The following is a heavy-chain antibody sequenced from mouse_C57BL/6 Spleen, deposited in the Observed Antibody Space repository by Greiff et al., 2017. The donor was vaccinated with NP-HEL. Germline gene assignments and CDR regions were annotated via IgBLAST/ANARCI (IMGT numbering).Heavy chain of an antibody. CDR3: ARTYSYYFDY. Sequence: QVQLQQSGAELVMPGASVKLSCKASGYTFTSYWMHWVKQRPGQGLEWIGEIDPSDSYTKYNQKFKGKSTLTVDKSSITAYVQLSSLTSEDSAVCYCARTYSYYFDYWGRGTTLTVSS. J-gene: IGHJ2*01. V-gene: IGHV1-69*01. CDR2: IDPSDSYT. D-gene: IGHD2-10*01. CDR1: GYTFTSYW.